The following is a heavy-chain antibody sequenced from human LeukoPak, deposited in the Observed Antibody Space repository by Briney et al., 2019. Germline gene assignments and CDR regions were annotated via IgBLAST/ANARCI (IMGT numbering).Heavy chain of an antibody. J-gene: IGHJ4*02. Sequence: GESLRLSCAASGFTFNTVWMSWDRQAPGKGLEWVANINEGGSAEYYAESVKGRFTISRDNAENSVHLQMNSLRAEDTAVYYCARDWELSRDYWGQGALVTVSS. CDR3: ARDWELSRDY. D-gene: IGHD1-7*01. CDR1: GFTFNTVW. V-gene: IGHV3-7*01. CDR2: INEGGSAE.